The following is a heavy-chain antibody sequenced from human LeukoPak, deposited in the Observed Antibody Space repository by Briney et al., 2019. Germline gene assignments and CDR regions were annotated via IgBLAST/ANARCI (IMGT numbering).Heavy chain of an antibody. Sequence: ASVKVSCKASGCTFTGDYMHWVRQAPGQGREWMGWINPNSGGTNYAQKFQGWVTMTRDTSISTAYMELSRLRYDDTAVYYCARGANDYGDYCFDYWGQGTLVTVSS. CDR1: GCTFTGDY. J-gene: IGHJ4*02. V-gene: IGHV1-2*04. D-gene: IGHD4-17*01. CDR2: INPNSGGT. CDR3: ARGANDYGDYCFDY.